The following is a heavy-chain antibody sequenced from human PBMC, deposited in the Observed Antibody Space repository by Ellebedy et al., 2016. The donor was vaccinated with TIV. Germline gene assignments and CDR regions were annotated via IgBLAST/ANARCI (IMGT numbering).Heavy chain of an antibody. V-gene: IGHV3-23*01. CDR1: ESTFSSYG. CDR2: ISTTDGT. D-gene: IGHD5-12*01. CDR3: ASERSGYDFDY. Sequence: GESLKISCEASESTFSSYGMSWVRQAPGKGLEWVSSISTTDGTHYADSVKGRFTVSRDNSKNTLFLQMNSLRTEDTAVYYCASERSGYDFDYWGQGTLVTVSA. J-gene: IGHJ4*02.